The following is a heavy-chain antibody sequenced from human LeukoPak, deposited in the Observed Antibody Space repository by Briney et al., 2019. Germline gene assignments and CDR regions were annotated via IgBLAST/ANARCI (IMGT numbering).Heavy chain of an antibody. CDR3: ARGSADFWSGSHYYYYMDV. J-gene: IGHJ6*03. V-gene: IGHV4-39*07. CDR2: IYYSGST. CDR1: GGSISSSSYY. D-gene: IGHD3-3*01. Sequence: SETLSLTCTVSGGSISSSSYYWGWIRQPPGKGLEWIGSIYYSGSTYYNPSLKSRVTISVDTSKNQFSLKLSSVTAADTAVYYCARGSADFWSGSHYYYYMDVWGKGTTVTVSS.